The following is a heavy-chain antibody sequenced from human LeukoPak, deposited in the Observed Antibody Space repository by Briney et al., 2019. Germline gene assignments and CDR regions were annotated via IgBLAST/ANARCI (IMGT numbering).Heavy chain of an antibody. D-gene: IGHD1-1*01. V-gene: IGHV3-7*04. CDR2: IKGDGSEK. CDR3: AKEGDWNLDY. J-gene: IGHJ4*02. Sequence: GGSLRLSCVASDFNFRSNWMDWVRQAPGKGLEWVSNIKGDGSEKNYVDSVKGRFNISRDNAKNSLYLEMNSLRAEDTGVYYCAKEGDWNLDYWGQGALVTVSS. CDR1: DFNFRSNW.